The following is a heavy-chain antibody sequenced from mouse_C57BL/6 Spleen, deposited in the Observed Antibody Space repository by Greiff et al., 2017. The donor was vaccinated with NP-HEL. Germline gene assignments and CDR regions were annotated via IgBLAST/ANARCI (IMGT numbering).Heavy chain of an antibody. CDR1: GYSITSGYY. CDR2: ISYDGSN. J-gene: IGHJ3*01. Sequence: EVKLMESGPGLVKPSQSLSLTCSVTGYSITSGYYWNWIRQFPGNKLEWMGYISYDGSNNYNPSLKNRISITRDTSKNQLFLKLNSVTTEDTAKYYCATYYDYEAWFAYWGQGTMVTV. D-gene: IGHD2-4*01. V-gene: IGHV3-6*01. CDR3: ATYYDYEAWFAY.